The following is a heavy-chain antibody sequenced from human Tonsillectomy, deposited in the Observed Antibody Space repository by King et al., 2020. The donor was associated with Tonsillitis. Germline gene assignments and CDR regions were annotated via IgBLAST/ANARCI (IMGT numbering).Heavy chain of an antibody. Sequence: DVQLVESGAEVKKPGESLKISCTGSGYSFTSYWIGWVRQMPGKGLEWMGIIYPGDSDTRYSPSFQGQVTISADKSISTAYLQWSSLKHSDTAMYYCALRAYYYDSSGYYYAEDYWGQGTLVTVSS. CDR3: ALRAYYYDSSGYYYAEDY. CDR2: IYPGDSDT. CDR1: GYSFTSYW. J-gene: IGHJ4*02. V-gene: IGHV5-51*03. D-gene: IGHD3-22*01.